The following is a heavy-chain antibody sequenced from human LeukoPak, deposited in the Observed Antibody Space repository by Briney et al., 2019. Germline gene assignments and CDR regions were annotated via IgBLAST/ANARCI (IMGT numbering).Heavy chain of an antibody. CDR1: GNTFSSYE. CDR2: MNPNSGKT. CDR3: ARGNYFGSGSFDN. D-gene: IGHD3-10*01. V-gene: IGHV1-8*01. J-gene: IGHJ4*02. Sequence: ASVKVSCKASGNTFSSYEINWVRQATGQGLEWLGWMNPNSGKTGYARKFQGRVTMTRNTSISTAYMELSSLRSEDTAVYYCARGNYFGSGSFDNWGQGTLVTVSS.